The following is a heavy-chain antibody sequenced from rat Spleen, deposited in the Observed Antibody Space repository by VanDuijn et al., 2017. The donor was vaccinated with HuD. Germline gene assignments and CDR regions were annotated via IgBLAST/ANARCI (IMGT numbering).Heavy chain of an antibody. CDR2: IWGNGNA. CDR1: GFSLSSYG. D-gene: IGHD3-1*01. V-gene: IGHV2-13*01. CDR3: TIHPRY. J-gene: IGHJ2*01. Sequence: QVQLRESGPGLVKPSLTLSLTCTVSGFSLSSYGVIWVRQPPGKGLEWMGVIWGNGNANYNSALISRLSISRDTSKNQVFLEMNSLQTDDTGTYYCTIHPRYWGQGVMVTVSS.